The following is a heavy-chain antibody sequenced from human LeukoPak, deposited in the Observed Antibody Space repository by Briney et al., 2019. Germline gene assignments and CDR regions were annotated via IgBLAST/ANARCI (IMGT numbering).Heavy chain of an antibody. CDR2: IRYDGSNK. CDR3: AKTVGSSWYFDY. V-gene: IGHV3-30*02. CDR1: GFTLSSYG. D-gene: IGHD6-13*01. Sequence: GGSLRLSCAASGFTLSSYGMHWVRQAPGKGLEWVALIRYDGSNKYYAGSVKGRFTISRDNSKNTLYLQMNSLRAEDTAVYYCAKTVGSSWYFDYWGQGTLVTVSS. J-gene: IGHJ4*02.